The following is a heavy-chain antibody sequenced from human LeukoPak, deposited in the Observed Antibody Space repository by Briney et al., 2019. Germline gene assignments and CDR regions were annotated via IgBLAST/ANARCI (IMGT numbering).Heavy chain of an antibody. V-gene: IGHV3-7*01. D-gene: IGHD2-15*01. CDR3: ARVPPPLYCSGGSCFY. CDR1: GFTFSSYW. Sequence: GVSLRLSCAASGFTFSSYWMSWVRQAPGKGLEWVANIKQDGSEKYYVDSVKGRFTISRDNAKNSLYLQMNSLRAEDTAVYYCARVPPPLYCSGGSCFYWGQGTLVTVSS. J-gene: IGHJ4*02. CDR2: IKQDGSEK.